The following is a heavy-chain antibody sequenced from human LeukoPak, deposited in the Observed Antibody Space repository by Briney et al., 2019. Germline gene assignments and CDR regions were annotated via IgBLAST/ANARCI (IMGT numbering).Heavy chain of an antibody. CDR2: ISYDGTTK. CDR1: GFTFSSYG. Sequence: GGSLRLSCAASGFTFSSYGIHWVRQAPGKGLEGVGLISYDGTTKYYADSVKGRFTIFRDNSKNTLFLQMNSLRPEDTAVYYCANGYPPMTAVTLPFDCWGQGTLVTVSS. D-gene: IGHD4-17*01. V-gene: IGHV3-30*18. CDR3: ANGYPPMTAVTLPFDC. J-gene: IGHJ4*02.